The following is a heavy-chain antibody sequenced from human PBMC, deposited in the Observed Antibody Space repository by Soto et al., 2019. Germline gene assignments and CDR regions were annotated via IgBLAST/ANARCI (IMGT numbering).Heavy chain of an antibody. CDR3: ARDYSYGFVL. CDR2: IIPIFGTA. D-gene: IGHD5-18*01. J-gene: IGHJ4*02. CDR1: GGTFSSYA. V-gene: IGHV1-69*13. Sequence: SVKVSCKASGGTFSSYAISWVRQAPGQGLEWMGGIIPIFGTANYAQQFQGRVTITADESTSTAYMDQSSLRSEATAVYYCARDYSYGFVLWGQGTLVSVTS.